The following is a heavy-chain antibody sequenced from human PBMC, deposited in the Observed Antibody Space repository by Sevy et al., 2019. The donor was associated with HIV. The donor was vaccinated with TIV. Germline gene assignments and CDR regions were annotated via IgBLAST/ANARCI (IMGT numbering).Heavy chain of an antibody. Sequence: ASVKVSCKASGGTFSSYAISWVRQAPGQGLEWMGGIIPIFGTANYAQKFQGRVTITADESTSTAYMELSSLGSEDTAGYYCARETPPDQLLVYCSGGSCPWFDPWGQGTLVTVSS. J-gene: IGHJ5*02. CDR3: ARETPPDQLLVYCSGGSCPWFDP. V-gene: IGHV1-69*13. CDR1: GGTFSSYA. CDR2: IIPIFGTA. D-gene: IGHD2-15*01.